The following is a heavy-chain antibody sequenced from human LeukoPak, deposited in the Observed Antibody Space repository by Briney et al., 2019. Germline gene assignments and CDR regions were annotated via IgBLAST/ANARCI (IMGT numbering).Heavy chain of an antibody. CDR3: ARGTYYDILTGYYRKREFDI. CDR1: GYTFTSYG. D-gene: IGHD3-9*01. V-gene: IGHV1-18*01. Sequence: GASVKVSCKASGYTFTSYGISWVRQAPGQGLEWMGGISAYNGNTNYAQKFQGRVTMTRNTSISTAYMELSSLRSEDTAVYYCARGTYYDILTGYYRKREFDIWGQGTMVTVSS. J-gene: IGHJ3*02. CDR2: ISAYNGNT.